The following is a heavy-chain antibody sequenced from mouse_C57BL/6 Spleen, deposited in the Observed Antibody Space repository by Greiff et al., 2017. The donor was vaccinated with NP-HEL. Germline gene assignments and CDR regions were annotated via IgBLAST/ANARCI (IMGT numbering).Heavy chain of an antibody. J-gene: IGHJ4*01. Sequence: LVESGAELVRPGASVKLSCKASGYTFTDYYINWVKQRPGQGLEWIARIYPGSGNTYYNAKFKGKATLTAEKSSSTAYMQLSSLTSEDSAVYFCARAGNYYGMDAMDYWGQGTSVTVSS. CDR3: ARAGNYYGMDAMDY. CDR2: IYPGSGNT. CDR1: GYTFTDYY. V-gene: IGHV1-76*01. D-gene: IGHD1-1*01.